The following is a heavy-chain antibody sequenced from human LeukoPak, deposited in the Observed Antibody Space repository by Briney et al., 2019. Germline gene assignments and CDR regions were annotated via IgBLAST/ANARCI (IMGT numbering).Heavy chain of an antibody. Sequence: GGSLRLSCAASGFTFSSYEMNWVRQAPGKGLEWVSYISSSGSTIYYADSVKGRFTISRDNAKNSLYLQMNSLRAEDTAVYYCAREPGVANYYYYGMDVWGQGTTVTVSS. CDR2: ISSSGSTI. D-gene: IGHD5-12*01. J-gene: IGHJ6*02. CDR1: GFTFSSYE. CDR3: AREPGVANYYYYGMDV. V-gene: IGHV3-48*03.